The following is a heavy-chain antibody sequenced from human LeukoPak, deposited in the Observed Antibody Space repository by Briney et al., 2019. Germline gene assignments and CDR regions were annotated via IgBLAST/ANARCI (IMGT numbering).Heavy chain of an antibody. CDR3: AKDSSSWPKNWFDP. V-gene: IGHV3-9*01. CDR1: GFTFKDYG. CDR2: INWNGGGT. J-gene: IGHJ5*02. D-gene: IGHD6-13*01. Sequence: PGRSLRLSCAATGFTFKDYGMHWVRQPPGKGLEWVSSINWNGGGTDYADSVKGRFTISRDNAKNSLYLQMNSLRAEDTALYYCAKDSSSWPKNWFDPWGQGTLVTVSS.